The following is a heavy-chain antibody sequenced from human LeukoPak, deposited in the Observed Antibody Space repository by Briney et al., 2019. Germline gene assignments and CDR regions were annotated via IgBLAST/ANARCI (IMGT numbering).Heavy chain of an antibody. CDR2: IYTSGST. Sequence: SETLSLTCTVSGGSISSYYWSWIRQPAGKGLEWIGRIYTSGSTNYNPSLKSRVTMSVDTSKNQFSLKLSSVTAADTAVYYCAGQYCSSTSCYDLDYWGQGTPVTVSS. CDR3: AGQYCSSTSCYDLDY. V-gene: IGHV4-4*07. J-gene: IGHJ4*02. D-gene: IGHD2-2*01. CDR1: GGSISSYY.